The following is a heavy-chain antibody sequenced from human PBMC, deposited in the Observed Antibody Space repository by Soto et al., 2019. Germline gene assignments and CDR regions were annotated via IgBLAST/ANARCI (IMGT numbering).Heavy chain of an antibody. Sequence: GASVKVSCKASAYSFTSHDISWVRQAPGQGLEWMGWISTNNGNTNYAENFQGRVSLTTDTSTKTTYMELRSLTSDDTAVYYCARDVATAYYYYGMDVWGKGTTFPVAS. CDR1: AYSFTSHD. CDR2: ISTNNGNT. J-gene: IGHJ6*04. V-gene: IGHV1-18*04. D-gene: IGHD5-12*01. CDR3: ARDVATAYYYYGMDV.